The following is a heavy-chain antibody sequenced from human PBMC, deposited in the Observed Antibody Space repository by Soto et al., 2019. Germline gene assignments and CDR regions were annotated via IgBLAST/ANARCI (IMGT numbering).Heavy chain of an antibody. CDR1: GYTFTSYA. Sequence: ASVKVSCKASGYTFTSYAMHWVRQAPGQRLEWMGWINAGNGNTKYSQKFQGRVTITRDTSASTAYMELSSLRSEDTAVYYCARDSVFAYYDFWSGYLGGGDAFDIWGQGTMVTVSS. V-gene: IGHV1-3*01. D-gene: IGHD3-3*01. CDR3: ARDSVFAYYDFWSGYLGGGDAFDI. CDR2: INAGNGNT. J-gene: IGHJ3*02.